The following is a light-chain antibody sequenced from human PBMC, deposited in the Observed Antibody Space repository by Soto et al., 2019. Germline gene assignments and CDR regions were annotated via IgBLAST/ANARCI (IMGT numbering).Light chain of an antibody. Sequence: VSPGERATXSCRAXQXVSSNLAWYQQKPGQAPRLLIYGASTRATGIPARFSGSGSGTEFTLTISSLQSEDFAVYYCQQYNNWPLTFGGGTKVEIK. CDR2: GAS. J-gene: IGKJ4*01. CDR1: QXVSSN. CDR3: QQYNNWPLT. V-gene: IGKV3-15*01.